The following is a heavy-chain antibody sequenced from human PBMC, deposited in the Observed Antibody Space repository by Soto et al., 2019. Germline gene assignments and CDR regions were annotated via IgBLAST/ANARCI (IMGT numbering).Heavy chain of an antibody. V-gene: IGHV3-64*01. CDR2: ISSNGGST. Sequence: EVQLVESGGGLVQPGGSLGLSCAASGFTFSSYAMHWVRQAPGKGLEYVSDISSNGGSTYYANSVKGRFTISRDNSKNTLYLEMGSLRAEDMAVYYCARRGYSGYEIDYWGQGTLVTVSS. CDR1: GFTFSSYA. CDR3: ARRGYSGYEIDY. D-gene: IGHD5-12*01. J-gene: IGHJ4*02.